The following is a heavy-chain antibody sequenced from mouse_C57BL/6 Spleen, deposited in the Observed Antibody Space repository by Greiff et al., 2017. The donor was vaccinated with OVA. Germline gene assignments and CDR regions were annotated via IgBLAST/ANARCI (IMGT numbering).Heavy chain of an antibody. CDR3: AGDRRNGYYRFAY. V-gene: IGHV5-4*01. D-gene: IGHD2-3*01. J-gene: IGHJ3*01. CDR1: GFTFSSYA. CDR2: ISDGGSYT. Sequence: EVHLVESGGGLVKPGGSLKLSCAASGFTFSSYAMSWVRQTPEKRLEWVATISDGGSYTYYPDNVKGRFTISRDNAKNNLYMQMSHLKSEDTAMYYCAGDRRNGYYRFAYWGQGTLVTVSA.